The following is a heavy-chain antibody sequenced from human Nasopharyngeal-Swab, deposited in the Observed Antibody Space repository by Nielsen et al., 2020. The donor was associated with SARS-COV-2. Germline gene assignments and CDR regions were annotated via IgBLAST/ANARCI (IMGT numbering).Heavy chain of an antibody. CDR3: ARDGPNIYYDSSGPITFVFDP. V-gene: IGHV3-30-3*01. CDR2: ISYDGSNK. J-gene: IGHJ5*02. Sequence: GGSLRLSCAASGFTFSSYEMNWVRQAPGKGLEWVAVISYDGSNKYYADSVKGRFTISRDNSKNTLYLQMNSLRAEDTAVYYCARDGPNIYYDSSGPITFVFDPWGQGTLVTVSS. CDR1: GFTFSSYE. D-gene: IGHD3-22*01.